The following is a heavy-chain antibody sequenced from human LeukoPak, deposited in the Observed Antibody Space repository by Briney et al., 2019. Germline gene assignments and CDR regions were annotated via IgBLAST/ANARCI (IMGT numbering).Heavy chain of an antibody. J-gene: IGHJ6*03. Sequence: SETLSLTCTVSGGSISSSSYYWGWIRQPPGKGLEWIGEINHSGSTNYNPSLKSRVTISVDTSKNQFSLKLSSVTAADTAVYYCARRTPYGSGRQYYYYYYYMDVWGKGTTVTISS. V-gene: IGHV4-39*07. CDR2: INHSGST. CDR3: ARRTPYGSGRQYYYYYYYMDV. D-gene: IGHD3-10*01. CDR1: GGSISSSSYY.